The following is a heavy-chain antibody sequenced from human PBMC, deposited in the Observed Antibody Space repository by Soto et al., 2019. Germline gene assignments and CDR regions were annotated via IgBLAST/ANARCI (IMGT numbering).Heavy chain of an antibody. Sequence: SETLSLTCAVSCGSISSGGYSWSWIRQPPGRGLEWIGYIYHSGSTYYNPSLKSRVTISVDRSKNQFSLKLSSVTAADTAVYYCARAATVTTGYWYFDLWGRGTLVTVSS. D-gene: IGHD4-17*01. CDR3: ARAATVTTGYWYFDL. CDR1: CGSISSGGYS. J-gene: IGHJ2*01. CDR2: IYHSGST. V-gene: IGHV4-30-2*01.